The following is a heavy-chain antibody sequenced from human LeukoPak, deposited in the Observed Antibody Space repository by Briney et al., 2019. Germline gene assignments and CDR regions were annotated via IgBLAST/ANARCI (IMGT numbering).Heavy chain of an antibody. CDR3: ARYSYTMKGAFDI. J-gene: IGHJ3*02. V-gene: IGHV3-74*01. CDR1: GVLFSSCW. Sequence: GGSLRLSCAASGVLFSSCWMHWVRQAPGKGLVWVSRINSDGSSTSYADSVKGRFTISRDNAKNTLYLQMNSLRAEDTAVYYCARYSYTMKGAFDIWGQGTMVTVSS. D-gene: IGHD3-16*01. CDR2: INSDGSST.